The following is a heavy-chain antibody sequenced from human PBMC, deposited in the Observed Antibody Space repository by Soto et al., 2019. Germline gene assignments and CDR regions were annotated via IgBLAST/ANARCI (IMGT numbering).Heavy chain of an antibody. Sequence: GASVKVSCKASGGTFSSYAISWVRQAPGQGLEWMGGIIPIFGTANYAQKFQGRVTITADESTSTAYMELSSLRSEDTAVYYCARDSGGATGSPDYWGQGTLVTVSS. V-gene: IGHV1-69*13. J-gene: IGHJ4*02. D-gene: IGHD1-26*01. CDR1: GGTFSSYA. CDR2: IIPIFGTA. CDR3: ARDSGGATGSPDY.